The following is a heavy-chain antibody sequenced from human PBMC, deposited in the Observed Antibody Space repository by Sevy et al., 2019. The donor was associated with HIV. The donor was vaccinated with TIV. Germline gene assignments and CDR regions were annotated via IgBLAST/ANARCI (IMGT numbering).Heavy chain of an antibody. V-gene: IGHV4-34*01. Sequence: SDTLSLTCAVYGGSFSGYYWSWIRQPPGKGLEWIGEINHSGSTNYNPSLKSRVTISVDTSKNQFSLKLSSVTAADTAVYYCARGTHGSGSYYNILNGMDVWGQGTTVTVSS. D-gene: IGHD3-10*01. CDR2: INHSGST. CDR3: ARGTHGSGSYYNILNGMDV. CDR1: GGSFSGYY. J-gene: IGHJ6*02.